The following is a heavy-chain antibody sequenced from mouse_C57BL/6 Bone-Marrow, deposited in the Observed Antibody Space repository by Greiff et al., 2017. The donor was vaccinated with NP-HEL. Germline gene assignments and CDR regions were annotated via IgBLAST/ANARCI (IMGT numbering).Heavy chain of an antibody. J-gene: IGHJ1*03. CDR3: ARRGPITTVVATSRYFDV. Sequence: VQLQQSGAELMKPGASVKLSCKATGYTFTGYWIEWVKQRPGHGLEWIGEILPGSGSTNYNEKFKGKATFTADTSSNTAYMQLSSLTTEDSAIYYCARRGPITTVVATSRYFDVWGTGTTVTVSS. CDR1: GYTFTGYW. D-gene: IGHD1-1*01. V-gene: IGHV1-9*01. CDR2: ILPGSGST.